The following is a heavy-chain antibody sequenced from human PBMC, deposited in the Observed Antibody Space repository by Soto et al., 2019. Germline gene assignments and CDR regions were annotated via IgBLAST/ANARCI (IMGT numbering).Heavy chain of an antibody. V-gene: IGHV3-23*01. Sequence: GGSLRLSCAVSGFICSDYDMSWVRQAPGKGLEWVSTILVSGSTHYEDSVRGRFTISRDTSKNTVYLQMKSLTPGDTAVYYCAKATAPGGGAFEIYDQGTKDTVS. CDR3: AKATAPGGGAFEI. D-gene: IGHD2-8*02. CDR1: GFICSDYD. J-gene: IGHJ3*02. CDR2: ILVSGST.